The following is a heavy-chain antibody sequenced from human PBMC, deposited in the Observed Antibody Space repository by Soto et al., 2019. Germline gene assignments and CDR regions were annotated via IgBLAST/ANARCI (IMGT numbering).Heavy chain of an antibody. J-gene: IGHJ3*02. V-gene: IGHV3-30*18. CDR1: GFTFSSYG. CDR3: AKGTQMSRGAFDI. CDR2: ISYDGSNK. D-gene: IGHD5-12*01. Sequence: GGSLRLSCAASGFTFSSYGMHWVRQAPGKGLEWVAVISYDGSNKYYADSVKGRFTISRDNSKNTLYLQMNSLRAEDTAVYYCAKGTQMSRGAFDIWGQGTMVTVSS.